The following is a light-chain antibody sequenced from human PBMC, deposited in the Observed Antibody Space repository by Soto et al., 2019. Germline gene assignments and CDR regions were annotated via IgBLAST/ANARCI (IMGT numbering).Light chain of an antibody. CDR1: QSVSSY. J-gene: IGKJ3*01. V-gene: IGKV3-11*01. CDR2: DAS. CDR3: QQRSNWREA. Sequence: EIVLTQSPATLSLSPGERATLSCRASQSVSSYLAWYQQKPGQAPRLLIYDASNRATGIPARFSGSGSGTDFTLTISSLEPEDFAVYYCQQRSNWREAFGPGTKVDIK.